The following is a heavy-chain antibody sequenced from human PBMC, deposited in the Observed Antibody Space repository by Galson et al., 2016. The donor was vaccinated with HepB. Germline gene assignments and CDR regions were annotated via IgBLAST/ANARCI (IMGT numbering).Heavy chain of an antibody. V-gene: IGHV4-59*01. CDR3: ARSGTYYIFDF. CDR2: FYGSGRI. CDR1: GGSITDYR. D-gene: IGHD3-22*01. Sequence: SETLSLTCSVSGGSITDYRWSWIRQPPGKGLEWIGYFYGSGRIDYNPSLKSRVALSVDTSKNQFSLKLSSMTAADTAVYYCARSGTYYIFDFWGQGTLVTVSS. J-gene: IGHJ4*02.